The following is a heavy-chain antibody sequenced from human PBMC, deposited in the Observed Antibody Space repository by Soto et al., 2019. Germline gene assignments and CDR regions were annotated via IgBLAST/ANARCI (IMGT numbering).Heavy chain of an antibody. Sequence: GGSLRLSCAASGFTFSSYEMNWVRQAPGKGLEWVSYISSRGSTIYYADSVKGRFTISRDNAKNSLYLQMNSLRAEDTAVYYCARDLHQVGQNHFDYWGQGTLVTVSS. J-gene: IGHJ4*02. CDR2: ISSRGSTI. CDR3: ARDLHQVGQNHFDY. D-gene: IGHD2-2*01. V-gene: IGHV3-48*03. CDR1: GFTFSSYE.